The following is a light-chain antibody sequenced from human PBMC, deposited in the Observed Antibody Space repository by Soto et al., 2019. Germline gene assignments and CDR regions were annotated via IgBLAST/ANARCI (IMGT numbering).Light chain of an antibody. CDR3: CSYAGSGTLL. Sequence: QSALTQPASVSGSPGQSITISCTGTSSDVGSYNLVSWYQQEPGKAPKLMIYDVNKRPSGISNRFSGSKSGNTASLTISGLQAEDEADYYCCSYAGSGTLLFGGGTKLTVL. V-gene: IGLV2-23*02. CDR2: DVN. CDR1: SSDVGSYNL. J-gene: IGLJ2*01.